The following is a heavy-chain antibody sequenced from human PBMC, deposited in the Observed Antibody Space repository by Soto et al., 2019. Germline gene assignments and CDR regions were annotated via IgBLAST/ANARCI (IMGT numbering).Heavy chain of an antibody. CDR1: GGSISSGGYY. J-gene: IGHJ6*02. CDR2: IYYSGST. D-gene: IGHD3-3*01. Sequence: SETLSLTCTVSGGSISSGGYYWSWIRQHPGKGLEWIGYIYYSGSTYYNPSLKSRVTISVDTSKNQFSLKLSSVTAADTAMYYCARGSDFWSGYSDYYYGMDVWGQGTTVTVSS. V-gene: IGHV4-31*03. CDR3: ARGSDFWSGYSDYYYGMDV.